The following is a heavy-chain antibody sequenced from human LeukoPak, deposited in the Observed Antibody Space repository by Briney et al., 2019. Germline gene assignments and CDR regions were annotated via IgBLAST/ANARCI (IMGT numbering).Heavy chain of an antibody. D-gene: IGHD5-12*01. CDR1: GYTFTGYY. CDR2: INPNSGGT. V-gene: IGHV1-2*02. J-gene: IGHJ6*03. Sequence: ASVKVSCKASGYTFTGYYMHWVRQAPGQGLEWMGWINPNSGGTNYAQKFQGRVTMTRDTSISTAYMELSRLRSDDTAVYCCARDALWWLPIYCYSYMDVWGKGTTVTISS. CDR3: ARDALWWLPIYCYSYMDV.